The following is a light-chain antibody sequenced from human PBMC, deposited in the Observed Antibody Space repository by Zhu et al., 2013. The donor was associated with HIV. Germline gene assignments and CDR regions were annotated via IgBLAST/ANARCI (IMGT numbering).Light chain of an antibody. J-gene: IGLJ3*02. Sequence: QSVLTQPPSVSGAPGQRVTISRTGSSSNIGAGYDVHWYQQLPGTAPKLLIYGNSNRPSGVPDRFSGSKSGTSATLGITGLQTGDEADYYCGTWDSNLSAGVFGGGTKLTVL. V-gene: IGLV1-40*01. CDR3: GTWDSNLSAGV. CDR1: SSNIGAGYD. CDR2: GNS.